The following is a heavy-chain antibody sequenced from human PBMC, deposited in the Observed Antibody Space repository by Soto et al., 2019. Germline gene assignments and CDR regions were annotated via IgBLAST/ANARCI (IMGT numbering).Heavy chain of an antibody. CDR3: ARHNYGPGSTYFDY. CDR2: IYYSGST. J-gene: IGHJ4*02. Sequence: SETLSLTCTVFGGSISSYYWSWIRQPPGKGLEWIGYIYYSGSTNYNPSLKSRVTISVDTSKNQFSLKLNSMTAADTAVYYCARHNYGPGSTYFDYWGQGTLVTVS. V-gene: IGHV4-59*08. CDR1: GGSISSYY. D-gene: IGHD3-10*01.